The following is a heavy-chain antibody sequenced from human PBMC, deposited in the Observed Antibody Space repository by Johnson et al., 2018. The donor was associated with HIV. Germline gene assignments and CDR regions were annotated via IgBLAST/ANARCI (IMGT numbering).Heavy chain of an antibody. CDR2: IYWTGGRT. V-gene: IGHV3-20*04. D-gene: IGHD4-23*01. Sequence: VQLVESGGGVVRPGGSLRLSCEGSGFRFDDYAMSWVRQAPGKGLEWVSGIYWTGGRTSYAYSVKGRFTISRDNSKNTLYLQMTSLRAEDTAMYFCARGGYGGILDTVDLWGQGTMVTVSS. CDR1: GFRFDDYA. CDR3: ARGGYGGILDTVDL. J-gene: IGHJ3*01.